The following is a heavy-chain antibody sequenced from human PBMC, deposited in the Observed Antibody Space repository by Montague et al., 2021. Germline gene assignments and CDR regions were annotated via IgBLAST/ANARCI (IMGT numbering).Heavy chain of an antibody. D-gene: IGHD3-22*01. J-gene: IGHJ4*02. CDR3: ARHTYYVTNGPSYFDF. Sequence: QSGAEVKKPGESLKISCKGSGYRFSSYWIGWVRQMPGKGLEWMGIIYPGDSDTRYSPSFQGQVTISADKSISTAYVQWSSLRASDTAIYYCARHTYYVTNGPSYFDFWGQGTLVTVSS. CDR1: GYRFSSYW. CDR2: IYPGDSDT. V-gene: IGHV5-51*01.